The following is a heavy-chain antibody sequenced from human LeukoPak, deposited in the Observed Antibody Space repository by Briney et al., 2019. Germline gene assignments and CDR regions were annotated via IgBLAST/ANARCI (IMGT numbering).Heavy chain of an antibody. D-gene: IGHD6-19*01. J-gene: IGHJ6*02. Sequence: PGGSLRLSCAASGFTVSSYYMSWVRQAPGRGLEWVSVISGGGITYYADSVKGRCTLSRDSSKNTVSLQMNSLRAEDTAVYYCARAELRYSSGWYGGMDVWGQGTTVTVSS. CDR1: GFTVSSYY. CDR2: ISGGGIT. CDR3: ARAELRYSSGWYGGMDV. V-gene: IGHV3-66*01.